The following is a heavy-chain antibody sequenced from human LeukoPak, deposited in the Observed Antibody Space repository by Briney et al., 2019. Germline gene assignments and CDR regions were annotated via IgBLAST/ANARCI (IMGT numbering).Heavy chain of an antibody. D-gene: IGHD6-13*01. CDR3: AGAVSGSSPFDY. V-gene: IGHV4-59*01. Sequence: PSETLSLTCTVSGGSISSYYWSWIRQPPGKGLEWIGYIYYSGSTNYNPSLKSRVTISVDTSKNQFSLKLSSVTAADTAVYYCAGAVSGSSPFDYWGQGTLVTVSS. CDR2: IYYSGST. CDR1: GGSISSYY. J-gene: IGHJ4*02.